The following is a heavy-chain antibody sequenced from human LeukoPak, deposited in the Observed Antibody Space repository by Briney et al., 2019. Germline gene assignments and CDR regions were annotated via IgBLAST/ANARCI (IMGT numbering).Heavy chain of an antibody. CDR1: GFTFSSYW. CDR3: ARDHVVDGLVFDY. D-gene: IGHD2-15*01. Sequence: GGSLRLSCAASGFTFSSYWMSWVRQTPGKGLEWVANIKEDGSEKYYVDSVKGRFTISRDNAKNSLFLQMNSLRAEDTATYYCARDHVVDGLVFDYWGQGTLVTVSS. J-gene: IGHJ4*02. V-gene: IGHV3-7*01. CDR2: IKEDGSEK.